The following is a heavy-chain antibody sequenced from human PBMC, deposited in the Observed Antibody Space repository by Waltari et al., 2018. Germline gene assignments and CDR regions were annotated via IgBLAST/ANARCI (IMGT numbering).Heavy chain of an antibody. D-gene: IGHD2-2*01. V-gene: IGHV4-59*01. CDR1: GGSMSSYY. CDR3: ARGDAYHLLTAGDAFEI. CDR2: IQHRRGP. Sequence: QVQLRESGPGLVRPSETLSLTCTVSGGSMSSYYWNWIRQPPGKGLEWIGYIQHRRGPTYHPTLKSRVTISLDTSKNQFSLNLNSVTAADTAVYYCARGDAYHLLTAGDAFEIWGQGTMVTVSS. J-gene: IGHJ3*02.